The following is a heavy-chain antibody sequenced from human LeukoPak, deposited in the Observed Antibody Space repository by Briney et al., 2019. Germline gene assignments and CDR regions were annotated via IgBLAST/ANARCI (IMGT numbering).Heavy chain of an antibody. V-gene: IGHV5-10-1*01. CDR2: IDPSDSYT. J-gene: IGHJ4*02. CDR1: GYSFASYW. Sequence: GESLKISCKGSGYSFASYWISWVRQMPGKGLEWMGRIDPSDSYTQYSPSFQGHVTISADKSISTAYLQWSSLEASDTAMYYCARLNYYGSGSYSHDYWGQGTLVTSST. CDR3: ARLNYYGSGSYSHDY. D-gene: IGHD3-10*01.